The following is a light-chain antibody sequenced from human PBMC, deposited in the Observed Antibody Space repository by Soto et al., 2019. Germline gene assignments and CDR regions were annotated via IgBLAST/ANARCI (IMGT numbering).Light chain of an antibody. CDR2: GAS. CDR3: QQYFNWPPLT. CDR1: QSVSSN. J-gene: IGKJ4*01. V-gene: IGKV3-15*01. Sequence: EIVLTQSPATLSVSPGERATRSCRASQSVSSNLAWYQQKPGQAPRLLMFGASTRATNIPARFSGSGSGTEFTLTISSLQSEDFAVYYCQQYFNWPPLTFGGGTKVDIK.